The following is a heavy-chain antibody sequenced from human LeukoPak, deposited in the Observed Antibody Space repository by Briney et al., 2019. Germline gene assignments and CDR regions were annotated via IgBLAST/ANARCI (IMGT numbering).Heavy chain of an antibody. V-gene: IGHV5-51*01. CDR3: ARVPYGGNSDFDY. Sequence: GESLKIPCKGSGYSFTSYWIAWVRPVSGKGLEWMGIIYPGDSDTTYSPSFQGQFPISADKSISTAYLQWSSLKTSDTAMYYCARVPYGGNSDFDYWGQGTLVTVSS. CDR1: GYSFTSYW. D-gene: IGHD4-23*01. CDR2: IYPGDSDT. J-gene: IGHJ4*02.